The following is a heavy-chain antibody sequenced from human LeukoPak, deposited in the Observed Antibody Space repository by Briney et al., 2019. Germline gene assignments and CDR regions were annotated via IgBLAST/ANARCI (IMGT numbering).Heavy chain of an antibody. D-gene: IGHD3-3*01. CDR2: ICGSWSGGST. J-gene: IGHJ4*02. CDR3: KKVLRSDFWSGYYAFDY. V-gene: IGHV3-23*01. Sequence: PGRSLRLSCAASGFTFSSSAMSWVRQAPGKGLEWVSSICGSWSGGSTYYADSGKGRFTLSRDNSKNTLYLQMNSLIAEDPAVYFCKKVLRSDFWSGYYAFDYWGQGTLVTVSS. CDR1: GFTFSSSA.